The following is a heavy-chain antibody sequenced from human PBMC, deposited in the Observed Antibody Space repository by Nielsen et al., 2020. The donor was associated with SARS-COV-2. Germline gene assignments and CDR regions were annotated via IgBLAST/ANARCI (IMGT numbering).Heavy chain of an antibody. Sequence: GESLKISCAASRFTFSNAWMSWVRQAPGKGLEWVGRIKSKADGGTTDYAAPVKGRFTISRDDSKNTLYLQMNSLKTEDTAVYYCTTAEYYDFWSGYLNWGQGTLVTVSS. J-gene: IGHJ4*02. D-gene: IGHD3-3*01. CDR3: TTAEYYDFWSGYLN. CDR1: RFTFSNAW. V-gene: IGHV3-15*01. CDR2: IKSKADGGTT.